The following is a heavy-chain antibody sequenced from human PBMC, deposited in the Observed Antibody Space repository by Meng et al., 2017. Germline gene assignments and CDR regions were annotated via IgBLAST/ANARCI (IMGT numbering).Heavy chain of an antibody. V-gene: IGHV3-23*01. D-gene: IGHD3-22*01. Sequence: GESLKISCAASGFTFSSYAMSWVRQAPGKGLEWVSAISGSGGSTYYADSVKGRFTISRDNSKNTLYLQMNSLRVEDTAVYYCAKDPRPLSDSSGYYVDYWGQGTLVTVSS. CDR3: AKDPRPLSDSSGYYVDY. CDR2: ISGSGGST. CDR1: GFTFSSYA. J-gene: IGHJ4*02.